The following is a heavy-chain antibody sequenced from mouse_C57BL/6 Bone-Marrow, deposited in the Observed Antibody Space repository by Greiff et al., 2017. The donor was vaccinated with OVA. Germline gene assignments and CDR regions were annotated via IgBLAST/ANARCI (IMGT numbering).Heavy chain of an antibody. V-gene: IGHV14-4*01. Sequence: EVQLQQSGAELVRPGASVKLSCTASGFNIKDDYMHWVKQRPEQGLEWIGWIDPENGDTEYASKFQGKATITADPSSKTAYLQCSSLTSEDTAVYYCTTGGYDCYYFYDWGQGTTLTVSS. CDR2: IDPENGDT. J-gene: IGHJ2*01. CDR1: GFNIKDDY. CDR3: TTGGYDCYYFYD. D-gene: IGHD2-3*01.